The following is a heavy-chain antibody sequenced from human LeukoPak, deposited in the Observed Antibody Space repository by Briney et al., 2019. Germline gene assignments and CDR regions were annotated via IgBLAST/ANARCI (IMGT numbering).Heavy chain of an antibody. Sequence: SVKVSCKASGGTFSSYAISWVRQAPGQGLEWMGGIIPIFGTANYAQKFQGRVTITADESTSTAYMELSSLRSEDTAVYYCARGSYYDSSGYCLSYAFDIWGQGTMVTVSS. V-gene: IGHV1-69*01. CDR2: IIPIFGTA. CDR3: ARGSYYDSSGYCLSYAFDI. J-gene: IGHJ3*02. D-gene: IGHD3-22*01. CDR1: GGTFSSYA.